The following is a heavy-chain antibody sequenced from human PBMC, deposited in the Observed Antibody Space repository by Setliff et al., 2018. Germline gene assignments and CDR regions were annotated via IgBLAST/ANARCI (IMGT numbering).Heavy chain of an antibody. V-gene: IGHV3-7*01. CDR3: ARDVYDFRTGLGGP. J-gene: IGHJ5*02. D-gene: IGHD3-3*01. Sequence: PGGSLRLSCAASGFTFSNLWMAWVRQVPGKGLEWVANINEEGSAKFYVDSVKGRFTISRDNARNSLYLQMNSLRVDDTAVYYCARDVYDFRTGLGGPWGQGALVTVSS. CDR2: INEEGSAK. CDR1: GFTFSNLW.